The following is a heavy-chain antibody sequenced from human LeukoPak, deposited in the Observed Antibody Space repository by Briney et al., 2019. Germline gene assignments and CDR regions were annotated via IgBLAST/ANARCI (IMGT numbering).Heavy chain of an antibody. CDR1: GGSFSGYY. J-gene: IGHJ4*02. CDR2: IYYSGST. Sequence: PSETLSLTCAVYGGSFSGYYWSWIRQPPGKGLEGIGSIYYSGSTYYIPSLKSRSTISVETTKKKFSLKLNSVTAADTAVYYCARHGGAAAAIDYWGQGTLVTVSS. V-gene: IGHV4-34*01. CDR3: ARHGGAAAAIDY. D-gene: IGHD6-13*01.